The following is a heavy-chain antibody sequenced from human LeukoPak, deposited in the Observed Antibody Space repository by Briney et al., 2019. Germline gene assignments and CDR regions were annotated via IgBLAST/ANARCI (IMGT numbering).Heavy chain of an antibody. CDR2: ISSSSSYI. D-gene: IGHD2-8*01. V-gene: IGHV3-21*01. CDR1: GFTFSSYS. J-gene: IGHJ3*02. CDR3: ARDGGYCTNGVCYGEAFDI. Sequence: GGSLRLSCAASGFTFSSYSMNWVRQAPGKGLEWVSSISSSSSYIYYADSVKGRFTISRDNAKNSLYLQMNSLRAEDTAVYYCARDGGYCTNGVCYGEAFDIWGQGTMVTVSS.